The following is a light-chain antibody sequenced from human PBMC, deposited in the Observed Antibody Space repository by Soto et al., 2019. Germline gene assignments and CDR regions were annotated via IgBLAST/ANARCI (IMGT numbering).Light chain of an antibody. CDR1: QSVSSY. CDR3: QQRSNWPPWT. V-gene: IGKV3-11*01. CDR2: NAS. J-gene: IGKJ1*01. Sequence: EIVLRQSPGTLSLSPGERATLSCRASQSVSSYLAWYQQKPGQAPRLLIYNASNRATGIPARFSGSGSGTDFTLTISSLEPEDFAVYYCQQRSNWPPWTFGQGTKVDIK.